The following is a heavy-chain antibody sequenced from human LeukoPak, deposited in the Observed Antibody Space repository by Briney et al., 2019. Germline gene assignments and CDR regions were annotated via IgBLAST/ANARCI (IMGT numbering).Heavy chain of an antibody. J-gene: IGHJ6*03. CDR2: IYYSGST. CDR1: GGSISSGDYY. V-gene: IGHV4-30-4*08. D-gene: IGHD3-3*01. CDR3: ARLPSDIWSSADYYMDV. Sequence: PSETLSLTCTVSGGSISSGDYYWSWIRQPPGKGLEWLVYIYYSGSTYYNPSLKSRVTISVDTSKNQFSLKLSSVTAANTAGYYYARLPSDIWSSADYYMDVWGKGTTVTVSS.